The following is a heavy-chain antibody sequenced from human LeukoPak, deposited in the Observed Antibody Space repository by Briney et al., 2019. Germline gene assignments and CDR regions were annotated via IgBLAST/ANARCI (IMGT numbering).Heavy chain of an antibody. J-gene: IGHJ4*02. CDR2: ISYFGSA. V-gene: IGHV4-39*01. CDR3: ATHDEGSFFES. D-gene: IGHD3-3*02. Sequence: SEALSLTCTVSGGSVRTTRYYWAWIRQSPGKGLEWIGSISYFGSAYYRPSLQSRATVSMDSSKTQISLTLSSVTATDMALYYCATHDEGSFFESWGQEALVTVS. CDR1: GGSVRTTRYY.